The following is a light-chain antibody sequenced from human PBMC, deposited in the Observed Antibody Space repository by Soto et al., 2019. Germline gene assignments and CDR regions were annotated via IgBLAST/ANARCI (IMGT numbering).Light chain of an antibody. CDR1: QSVSSSY. V-gene: IGKV3-20*01. CDR3: QQYGSSPPYT. Sequence: EIVLTQSPGTLSLSPGERATLSCRASQSVSSSYLAWYQQKPGQAPRILIYGASSRATGVPDRFSGSGSGTDFTLTISRLEPEDFAVYYCQQYGSSPPYTFGQGTKREIK. J-gene: IGKJ2*01. CDR2: GAS.